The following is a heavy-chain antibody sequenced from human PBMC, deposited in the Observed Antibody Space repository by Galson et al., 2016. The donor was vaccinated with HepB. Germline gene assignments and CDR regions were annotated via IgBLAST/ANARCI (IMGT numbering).Heavy chain of an antibody. CDR2: ISYDGNNK. D-gene: IGHD3-3*01. CDR1: GFTLSSHA. V-gene: IGHV3-30*04. CDR3: ARDVGDWSGYYLVFAFDV. Sequence: SLRLSCAASGFTLSSHAMHWVRQAPGKGLEWVAGISYDGNNKYEGDSVKGRFTMSRDNSKSTVHLQMNSLRAEDTAVYYCARDVGDWSGYYLVFAFDVWGQGTMVTVSS. J-gene: IGHJ3*01.